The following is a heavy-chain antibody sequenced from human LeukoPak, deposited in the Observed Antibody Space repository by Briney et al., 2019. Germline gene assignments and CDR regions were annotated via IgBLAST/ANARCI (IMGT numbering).Heavy chain of an antibody. D-gene: IGHD6-13*01. CDR1: GGSISSSSYY. CDR2: IYYSGST. CDR3: ARSSSSWDKRVYFDY. V-gene: IGHV4-39*07. Sequence: PSQTLSLTCTVSGGSISSSSYYWGWIRQPPGKGLEWIGSIYYSGSTHYNPSLKSRVTISVDTSKNQFSLKLSSVTAADTAVYYCARSSSSWDKRVYFDYWGQGTLVTVSS. J-gene: IGHJ4*02.